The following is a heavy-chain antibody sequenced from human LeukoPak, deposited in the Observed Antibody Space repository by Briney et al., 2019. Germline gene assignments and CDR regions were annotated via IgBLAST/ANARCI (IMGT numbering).Heavy chain of an antibody. CDR2: IFYTGST. Sequence: SETLSLTCTVSGGSISVSGYYWGWIRQPPGKGPEWIGSIFYTGSTYYNPSLKSRVTISVAMSKNQFSLRLSSVTAADTAVYYCARLSGYSYGYIAYWGQGTLVTVSS. CDR1: GGSISVSGYY. J-gene: IGHJ4*02. D-gene: IGHD5-18*01. CDR3: ARLSGYSYGYIAY. V-gene: IGHV4-39*01.